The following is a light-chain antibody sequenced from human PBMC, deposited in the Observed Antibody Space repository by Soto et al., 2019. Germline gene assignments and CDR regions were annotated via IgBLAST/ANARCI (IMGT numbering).Light chain of an antibody. CDR2: AAS. CDR1: QSISSY. J-gene: IGKJ1*01. CDR3: QQSYSTPRT. Sequence: DIQMTQSPSSQSASVGDRVTNTCRASQSISSYLNWYQQKPGKAPKLLIYAASSLQSGVPSRFSGSGSGTDFTLTISSLQPEDFATYYCQQSYSTPRTFGQGTKVDIK. V-gene: IGKV1-39*01.